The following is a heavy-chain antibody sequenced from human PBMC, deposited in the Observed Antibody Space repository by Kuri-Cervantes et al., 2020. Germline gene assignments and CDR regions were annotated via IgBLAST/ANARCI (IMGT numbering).Heavy chain of an antibody. CDR1: GFTFSSYW. V-gene: IGHV3-9*01. Sequence: LSLTCAASGFTFSSYWMHWVRQAPGKGLEWVSGISWNSGSIGYADSVKGRFTISRDNAKNSLYLQMNSLRAEDTALYYCAKDMGGMVRGVTFDYWGQGTLVTVSS. CDR3: AKDMGGMVRGVTFDY. CDR2: ISWNSGSI. D-gene: IGHD3-10*01. J-gene: IGHJ4*02.